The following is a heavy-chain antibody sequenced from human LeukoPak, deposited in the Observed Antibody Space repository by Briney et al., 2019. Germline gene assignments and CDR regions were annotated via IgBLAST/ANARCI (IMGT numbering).Heavy chain of an antibody. D-gene: IGHD2-2*01. Sequence: RGESLKISCRGSGYSFNTYWIGWVRQMPGKGLEWMGIIYPGDSDTRYSPSFQGQVNISADKSISTAYLQWSSLRASDTAMYYCFARPAARGGFDPWGQGTLVTVSS. CDR1: GYSFNTYW. V-gene: IGHV5-51*01. CDR2: IYPGDSDT. J-gene: IGHJ5*02. CDR3: FARPAARGGFDP.